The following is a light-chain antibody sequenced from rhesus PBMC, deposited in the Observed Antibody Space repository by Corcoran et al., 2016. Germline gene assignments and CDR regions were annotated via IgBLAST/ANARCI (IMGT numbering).Light chain of an antibody. Sequence: DIQMTQSPSSLSASVGDKVTITCRASQGISRWLAWYQQKPGTAPDLLIYDASSLQSGVPSRFSGSGSGTDYPLTISSLQPEDFATEYCQQGYSPPYSFGQGTKVEIK. CDR1: QGISRW. CDR3: QQGYSPPYS. CDR2: DAS. J-gene: IGKJ2*01. V-gene: IGKV1-18*01.